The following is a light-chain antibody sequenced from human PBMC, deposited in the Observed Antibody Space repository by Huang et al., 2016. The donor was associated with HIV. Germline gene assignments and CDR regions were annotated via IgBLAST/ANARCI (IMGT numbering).Light chain of an antibody. J-gene: IGKJ4*01. V-gene: IGKV3-20*01. CDR1: PSLGSSS. Sequence: EIVLTQSPGTLSLSPGERATLSCRASPSLGSSSLAWYQQKAGQAPRLLMYGASSRATGIPDRFRGSGCGTDFTLSISRLEPEAFAVYYCQQYDSSPVTFGGGTKVEIK. CDR2: GAS. CDR3: QQYDSSPVT.